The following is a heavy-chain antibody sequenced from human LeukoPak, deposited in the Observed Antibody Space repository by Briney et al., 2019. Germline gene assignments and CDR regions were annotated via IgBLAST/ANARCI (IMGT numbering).Heavy chain of an antibody. CDR1: GYSFTSYY. J-gene: IGHJ4*02. CDR2: INPRGGVT. CDR3: ARAEYSYGFD. V-gene: IGHV1-46*01. Sequence: ASVKVSCKASGYSFTSYYIHWVRQAPGQGLEWMGIINPRGGVTSYAQKFQGRVTMTRDTSTSTVYMELSSLRSKDTAVYYCARAEYSYGFDWGQGTLVTVSS. D-gene: IGHD5-18*01.